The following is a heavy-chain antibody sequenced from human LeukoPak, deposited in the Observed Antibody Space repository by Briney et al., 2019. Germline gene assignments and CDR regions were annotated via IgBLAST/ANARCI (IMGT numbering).Heavy chain of an antibody. CDR2: INSDGTST. CDR3: AREDSGSYLDY. D-gene: IGHD1-26*01. CDR1: GFTFSDFW. J-gene: IGHJ4*02. V-gene: IGHV3-74*01. Sequence: GGSLRLSCVVSGFTFSDFWMHWVRQAPGKGLVWVSRINSDGTSTNYADSVKGRFTISRDNSKNTLYLQMNSLRAEDTAVYYCAREDSGSYLDYWGQGTLVTVSS.